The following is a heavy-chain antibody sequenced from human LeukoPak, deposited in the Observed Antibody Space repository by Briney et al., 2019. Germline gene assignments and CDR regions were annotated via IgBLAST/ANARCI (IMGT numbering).Heavy chain of an antibody. V-gene: IGHV3-21*01. J-gene: IGHJ3*02. D-gene: IGHD1-14*01. Sequence: GGSLRLSCAASGFTFSSYSMNWVRHAPGKGLEWVSSISSSRRYISYADSVKGRFTISRDNAKNSLYLQMNSLRAEDTAVYYCARDPGMSGDAFDIWGQGTMVTVSS. CDR1: GFTFSSYS. CDR2: ISSSRRYI. CDR3: ARDPGMSGDAFDI.